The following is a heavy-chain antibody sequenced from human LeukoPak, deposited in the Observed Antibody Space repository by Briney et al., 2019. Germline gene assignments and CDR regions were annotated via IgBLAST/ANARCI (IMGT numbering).Heavy chain of an antibody. CDR1: EFSVGSNY. D-gene: IGHD1-1*01. J-gene: IGHJ4*02. V-gene: IGHV3-66*01. CDR3: AKRANWNDGTFDY. Sequence: GGSLRLSCAASEFSVGSNYMTWVRQAPGKGLEWVSLIYSGGSTYYADSVKGRFTISRDNSKNTHYLQMNSLRAEDTAVYYCAKRANWNDGTFDYWGQGTLVTVSS. CDR2: IYSGGST.